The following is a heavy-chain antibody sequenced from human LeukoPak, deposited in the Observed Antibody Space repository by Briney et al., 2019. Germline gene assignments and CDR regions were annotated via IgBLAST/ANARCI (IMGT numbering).Heavy chain of an antibody. CDR1: GFTFSSHW. V-gene: IGHV3-7*01. J-gene: IGHJ4*02. D-gene: IGHD2/OR15-2a*01. CDR3: ATIEAVRFHY. Sequence: GGSLRLSCVDSGFTFSSHWMSWVRQAPGKGLEWVANIKQDGNEKYYADSVKGRFTISRDNAKNSVYLQMNSLRAEDTALYYCATIEAVRFHYWGQGTLVTVSS. CDR2: IKQDGNEK.